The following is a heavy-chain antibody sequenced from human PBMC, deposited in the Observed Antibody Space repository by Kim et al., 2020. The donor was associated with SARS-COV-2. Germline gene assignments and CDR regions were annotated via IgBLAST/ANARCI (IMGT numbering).Heavy chain of an antibody. J-gene: IGHJ4*02. CDR2: SSGTI. V-gene: IGHV3-48*02. CDR3: ARDNDY. Sequence: SSGTIYYADSVKGRFTIPRDNAKNSLYLQMHSLRDEDTAVYYCARDNDYWGQGTLVTVSS.